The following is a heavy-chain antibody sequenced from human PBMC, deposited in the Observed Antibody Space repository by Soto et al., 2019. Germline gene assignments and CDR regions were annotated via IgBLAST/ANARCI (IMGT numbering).Heavy chain of an antibody. J-gene: IGHJ6*04. Sequence: EVQLVESGGGLVEPGGSLRLSCAASGFTLSGRSIHWVRQAPGKGLVWVSGIDNAGTDSTYADSVKGRFTSSRDNAKNMVYLQMNSLRVEDTAVYYCARGWFGPDVWGKGTTVTVSS. CDR2: IDNAGTDS. CDR1: GFTLSGRS. V-gene: IGHV3-74*01. CDR3: ARGWFGPDV. D-gene: IGHD3-10*01.